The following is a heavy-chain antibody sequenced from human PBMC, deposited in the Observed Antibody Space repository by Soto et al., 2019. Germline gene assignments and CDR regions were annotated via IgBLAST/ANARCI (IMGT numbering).Heavy chain of an antibody. CDR3: ARQGYNWNWLDP. V-gene: IGHV4-39*01. Sequence: SETLSLTCTVSGGSISSSSYYWGWIRQPPGKGLEWIGSIYYSGSTYYNPPLKSRVTISVDTSKNQFSLKLSSVTAADTAVYYCARQGYNWNWLDPWGQGTLVTVS. CDR1: GGSISSSSYY. D-gene: IGHD1-1*01. CDR2: IYYSGST. J-gene: IGHJ5*02.